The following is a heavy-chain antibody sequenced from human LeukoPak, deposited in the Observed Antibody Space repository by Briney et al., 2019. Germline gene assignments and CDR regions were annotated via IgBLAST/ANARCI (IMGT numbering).Heavy chain of an antibody. CDR2: IKSKTDGGTT. V-gene: IGHV3-15*01. CDR3: TKELRWDSGLAY. D-gene: IGHD4-23*01. Sequence: GGSLRLSCAASGFTFTNAWRSWVRQAPGKGLEWVGRIKSKTDGGTTDYAAPVKGRFTISRDDSKDTLYLQMNSLKTEDTAVYYCTKELRWDSGLAYWLQGTLVTVSS. CDR1: GFTFTNAW. J-gene: IGHJ4*02.